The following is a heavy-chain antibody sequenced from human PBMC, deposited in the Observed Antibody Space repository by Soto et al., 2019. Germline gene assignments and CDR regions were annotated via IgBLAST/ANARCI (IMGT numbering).Heavy chain of an antibody. CDR1: GDSISSRSYY. CDR2: IYYSGST. D-gene: IGHD3-22*01. Sequence: PSETLSLTCTVTGDSISSRSYYWGWIRQPPGKGLEWIGSIYYSGSTYNNPSLRSRVSMSIDTSKDQFSLKLKSVTAADTAVYFCARDMIAVDYYQGMDVWGQGTTVTVSS. V-gene: IGHV4-39*02. J-gene: IGHJ6*02. CDR3: ARDMIAVDYYQGMDV.